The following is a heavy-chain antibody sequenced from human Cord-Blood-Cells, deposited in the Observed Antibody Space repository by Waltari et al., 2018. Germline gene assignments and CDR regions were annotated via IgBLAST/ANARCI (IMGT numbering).Heavy chain of an antibody. CDR3: ARDLGDSGDDTPSPFQH. Sequence: QVQLVQSGAEVKKPGSSVEVSCEASGGTFRSYAISWVRQAPGQWLEWMGGIIPIFGPANYAQKFQGRVTITADESTSTAYMELSSLRSEDTAVYYCARDLGDSGDDTPSPFQHWGQGTLVTVSS. J-gene: IGHJ1*01. V-gene: IGHV1-69*01. CDR1: GGTFRSYA. D-gene: IGHD5-12*01. CDR2: IIPIFGPA.